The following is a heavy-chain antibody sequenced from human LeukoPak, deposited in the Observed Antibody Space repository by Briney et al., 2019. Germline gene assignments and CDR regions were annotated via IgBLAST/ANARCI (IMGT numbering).Heavy chain of an antibody. Sequence: SGTLSLTCAVSGGFISSGNWWGWFRQPPGKGLEWIGEIHHSVGTNYNPSLKSRVAVSVDKSKNQFSLRVTSVTAADTAMYYCARKGPATIADYWGRGTLVTVSS. CDR2: IHHSVGT. CDR3: ARKGPATIADY. D-gene: IGHD4-11*01. CDR1: GGFISSGNW. V-gene: IGHV4-4*02. J-gene: IGHJ4*02.